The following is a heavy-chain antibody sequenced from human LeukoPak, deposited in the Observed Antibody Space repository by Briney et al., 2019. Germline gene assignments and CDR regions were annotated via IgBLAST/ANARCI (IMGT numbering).Heavy chain of an antibody. D-gene: IGHD5-12*01. CDR3: ARHSGYDLGYFDY. J-gene: IGHJ4*02. V-gene: IGHV1-69*13. Sequence: RASVKVSCKASGGTFSSYAISWVRQAPGQGLEWMGGIIPIFGTANYAQKFQGRVTITADESTSTAYMELSSLRSEDTAVYYCARHSGYDLGYFDYWGRGTLVTVSS. CDR1: GGTFSSYA. CDR2: IIPIFGTA.